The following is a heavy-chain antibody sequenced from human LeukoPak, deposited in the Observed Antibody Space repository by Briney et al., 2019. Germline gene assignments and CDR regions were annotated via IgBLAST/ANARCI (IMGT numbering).Heavy chain of an antibody. D-gene: IGHD4-17*01. CDR2: IYYSGST. CDR3: AREAGDYGTYYYYYYYMDV. CDR1: GGSISSSSYY. Sequence: SETLSLTCTVSGGSISSSSYYWGWIRQPPGKGLEWIGSIYYSGSTYYNPSLKSRVTISVDTSKNQFSLKPSSVTAADTAVYYCAREAGDYGTYYYYYYYMDVWGKGTTVTVSS. J-gene: IGHJ6*03. V-gene: IGHV4-39*07.